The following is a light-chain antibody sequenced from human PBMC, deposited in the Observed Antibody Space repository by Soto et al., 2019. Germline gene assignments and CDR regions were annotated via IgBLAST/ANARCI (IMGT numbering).Light chain of an antibody. Sequence: VGGRGTITSMASQSINTYFNWYQHKPGEGPKLLIYSASSLQSGVPSRFSGSGSGTDFTLTLSILQPADFATYFCQHSYYLPRTFGEGTKVDI. CDR2: SAS. V-gene: IGKV1-39*01. CDR3: QHSYYLPRT. J-gene: IGKJ1*01. CDR1: QSINTY.